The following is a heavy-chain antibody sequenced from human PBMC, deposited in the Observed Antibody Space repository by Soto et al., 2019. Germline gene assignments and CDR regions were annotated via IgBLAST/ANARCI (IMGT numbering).Heavy chain of an antibody. CDR3: ARTSDSSGYFDY. CDR1: GGSITSSGYS. CDR2: IYHTGTT. Sequence: SETLSLTCAVSGGSITSSGYSWTWIRQPPGKGLEWIGYIYHTGTTYYNPSLKSRVTISVDRSKNQFSLKLSSVTAADTAVYYCARTSDSSGYFDYWGQGTLVTVSS. J-gene: IGHJ4*02. D-gene: IGHD3-22*01. V-gene: IGHV4-30-2*01.